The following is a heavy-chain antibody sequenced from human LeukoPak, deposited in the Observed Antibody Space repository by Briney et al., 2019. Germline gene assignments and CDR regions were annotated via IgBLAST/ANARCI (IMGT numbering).Heavy chain of an antibody. CDR3: ARDGATMVRGVIIDY. CDR1: GFTFSSYG. V-gene: IGHV3-33*01. D-gene: IGHD3-10*01. CDR2: IWYDGSNK. J-gene: IGHJ4*02. Sequence: GGSLRLSCAASGFTFSSYGMHWVRQAPGKGLEWVAVIWYDGSNKYYADSVKGRFTISRDNAKNSLYLQMNSLRAEDTAVYYCARDGATMVRGVIIDYWGQGTLVTASS.